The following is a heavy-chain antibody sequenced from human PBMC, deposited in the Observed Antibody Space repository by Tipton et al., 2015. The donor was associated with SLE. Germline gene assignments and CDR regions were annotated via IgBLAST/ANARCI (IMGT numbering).Heavy chain of an antibody. V-gene: IGHV4-39*01. J-gene: IGHJ4*02. Sequence: LRLSCTVSGGSISSSSYYWGWIRQPPGKGLEWIGSIYYSGSTYYNPSLKSRVTISVDTSKNQFSLKLSSVTAADTAVYYCARLYYDILTGNHYYFDYWGQGTLVTVSS. CDR1: GGSISSSSYY. D-gene: IGHD3-9*01. CDR2: IYYSGST. CDR3: ARLYYDILTGNHYYFDY.